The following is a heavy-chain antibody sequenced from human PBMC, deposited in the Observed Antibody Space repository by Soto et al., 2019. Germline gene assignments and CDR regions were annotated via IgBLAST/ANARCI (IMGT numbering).Heavy chain of an antibody. V-gene: IGHV4-59*01. CDR1: GGSISSYY. CDR2: IYYSGST. CDR3: ASTYYDFWSGYYPPNYYGMDV. D-gene: IGHD3-3*01. J-gene: IGHJ6*02. Sequence: PSETLSLTCTVSGGSISSYYWSWIRQPPGKGLEWIGYIYYSGSTNYNPSLKSRVTLSVDTSKNQFSLKLSSVTAADTAVYYCASTYYDFWSGYYPPNYYGMDVWGQGTTVTVSS.